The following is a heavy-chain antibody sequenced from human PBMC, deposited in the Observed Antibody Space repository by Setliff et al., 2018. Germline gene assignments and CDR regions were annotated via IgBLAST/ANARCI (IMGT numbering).Heavy chain of an antibody. CDR3: ARDPSSVAARPGY. CDR1: GDSIRSSRYY. J-gene: IGHJ4*02. V-gene: IGHV4-39*07. D-gene: IGHD6-6*01. CDR2: IYSSGNT. Sequence: SETLSLTCTVSGDSIRSSRYYWGWIRQPPGKGLEWIGSIYSSGNTHYNPSLKRRVTISVDTTKNQFSLQLNSVTAADTAVYYCARDPSSVAARPGYWGQGTLVTVSS.